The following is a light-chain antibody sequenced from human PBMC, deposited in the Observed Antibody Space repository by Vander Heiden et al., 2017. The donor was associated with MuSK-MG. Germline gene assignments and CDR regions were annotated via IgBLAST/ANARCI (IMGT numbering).Light chain of an antibody. CDR2: DAS. Sequence: DIQMTQSPSTLSASVGDIVTLTCRASQTISSWLAWYQQKPGMAPNLLIYDASSLESGVPSRFSGSGSGTEFTLTISSLKPDDFAIYYCQQYKSYPRTFGQGTKVEIK. CDR1: QTISSW. J-gene: IGKJ1*01. V-gene: IGKV1-5*01. CDR3: QQYKSYPRT.